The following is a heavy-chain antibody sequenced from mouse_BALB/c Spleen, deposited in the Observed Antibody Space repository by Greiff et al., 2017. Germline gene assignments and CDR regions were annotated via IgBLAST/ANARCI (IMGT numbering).Heavy chain of an antibody. CDR1: GYTFTSYV. J-gene: IGHJ2*01. CDR3: ARRDYYDYDRGYFDY. CDR2: INPYNDGT. Sequence: EVQLQQSGPELVKPGASVKMSCKASGYTFTSYVMHWVKQKPGQGLEWIGYINPYNDGTKYNEKFKGKATLTSDKSSSTAYMELSSLTSEDSAVYYCARRDYYDYDRGYFDYWGQGTTLTVSS. V-gene: IGHV1-14*01. D-gene: IGHD2-4*01.